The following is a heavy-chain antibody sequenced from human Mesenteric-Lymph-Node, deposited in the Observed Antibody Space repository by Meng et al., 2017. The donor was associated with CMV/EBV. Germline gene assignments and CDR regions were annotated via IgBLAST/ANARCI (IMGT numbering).Heavy chain of an antibody. CDR1: GGSSIGYF. CDR2: ISHAGTT. D-gene: IGHD6-6*01. J-gene: IGHJ4*02. CDR3: ARVSSVSSSSL. Sequence: SLTCGVYGGSSIGYFWSWIRQPPGKGLEWIGEISHAGTTNYNPSLKSRVTLSLDMSKNQFSLNLSSVTAADTAVYYCARVSSVSSSSLWGQGTLVTVSS. V-gene: IGHV4-34*01.